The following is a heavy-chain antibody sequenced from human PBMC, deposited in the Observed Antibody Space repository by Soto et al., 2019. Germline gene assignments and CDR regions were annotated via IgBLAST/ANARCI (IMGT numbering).Heavy chain of an antibody. Sequence: EVQLVESGGGLVQPGGSLRLSCAASGFTFSSYEMNWVRQAPGKGLEWVSYISSSGSTIYYADSVKGRFNISRDNAKNSMYLQMNSLRAEDTAVYYCARMIAEHADQTTERATLDYGMDVWGQGTTVTVSS. V-gene: IGHV3-48*03. CDR1: GFTFSSYE. CDR3: ARMIAEHADQTTERATLDYGMDV. D-gene: IGHD2-21*01. CDR2: ISSSGSTI. J-gene: IGHJ6*02.